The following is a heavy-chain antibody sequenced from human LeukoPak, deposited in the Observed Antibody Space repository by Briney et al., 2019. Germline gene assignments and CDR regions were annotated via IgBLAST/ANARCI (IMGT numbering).Heavy chain of an antibody. CDR2: IYYSGST. CDR1: GGSISSGGYY. V-gene: IGHV4-31*03. J-gene: IGHJ4*02. CDR3: ARERAAAGLDY. D-gene: IGHD6-13*01. Sequence: SETLSLTCTVSGGSISSGGYYWSWIRQHPGKGLEWIGYIYYSGSTYYNPSLKSRVTISVDTSKNQFSLKLSSVTAADTAVYYCARERAAAGLDYWGQGTLVTVSS.